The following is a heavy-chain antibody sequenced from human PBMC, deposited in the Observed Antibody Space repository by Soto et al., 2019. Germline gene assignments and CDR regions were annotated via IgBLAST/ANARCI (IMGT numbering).Heavy chain of an antibody. Sequence: EVQLVESGGGLVQPGGSLRVCCAASGFTFSSYWMHWVRQAPGKGLVWVSRLNSDGGSTSYADSVKGRFTISRDNAKNTLYFQMNSLRAEDTAIYYCARRGAVAGLHSWGQGTLVTVPS. D-gene: IGHD6-19*01. J-gene: IGHJ4*02. CDR2: LNSDGGST. CDR1: GFTFSSYW. V-gene: IGHV3-74*01. CDR3: ARRGAVAGLHS.